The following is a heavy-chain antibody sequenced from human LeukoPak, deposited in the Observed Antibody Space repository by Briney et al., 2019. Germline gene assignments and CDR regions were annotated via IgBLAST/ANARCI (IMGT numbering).Heavy chain of an antibody. J-gene: IGHJ5*02. Sequence: SETLSLTCTVSGGSISSYYWSWIRQPPGKGLEWIGYIYYSGSTNYNPSLKSRVTISVETSKNQFSLKLSSVTAVDTAVYYCARDRDPDYVWGSYRYSLGWFDPWGQGTLVTVSS. V-gene: IGHV4-59*12. D-gene: IGHD3-16*02. CDR2: IYYSGST. CDR3: ARDRDPDYVWGSYRYSLGWFDP. CDR1: GGSISSYY.